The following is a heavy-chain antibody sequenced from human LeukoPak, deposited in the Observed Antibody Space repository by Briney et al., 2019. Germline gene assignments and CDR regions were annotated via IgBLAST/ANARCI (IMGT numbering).Heavy chain of an antibody. Sequence: GRSLRLSCAASGFTFSSYGMHWVRQAPGKGLEWVAVISYDGRNKYYVDSVKGRFTISRDNSKNTLYLQMNSLRVEDTAVYHCAKGDDILTRNLIGDYWGQGTLVTVSS. CDR2: ISYDGRNK. V-gene: IGHV3-30*18. CDR1: GFTFSSYG. D-gene: IGHD3-9*01. CDR3: AKGDDILTRNLIGDY. J-gene: IGHJ4*02.